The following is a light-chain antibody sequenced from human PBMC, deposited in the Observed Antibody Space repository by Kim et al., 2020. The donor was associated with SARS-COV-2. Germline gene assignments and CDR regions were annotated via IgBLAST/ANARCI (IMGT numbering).Light chain of an antibody. V-gene: IGKV1-5*03. CDR1: QSISVS. Sequence: IKMTQSPSTLSASVGDRVTITCRASQSISVSLAWYQQKPGKAPNLLIYEASSLESGVPSRFSGSGSGTEFTLTINCLQPDDFATYYCQQYDSYPLTFGGGTKVDIK. CDR2: EAS. CDR3: QQYDSYPLT. J-gene: IGKJ4*01.